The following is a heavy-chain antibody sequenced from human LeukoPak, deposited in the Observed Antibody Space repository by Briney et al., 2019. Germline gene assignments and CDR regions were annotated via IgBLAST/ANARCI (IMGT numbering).Heavy chain of an antibody. V-gene: IGHV3-66*01. CDR2: IYSGGST. CDR1: GFTFSNYA. Sequence: GGSLRLSCAASGFTFSNYAMSWVRQAPGKGLEWVSVIYSGGSTYYADSVKGRFTISRDNSKNTLYLQMNSLRAEDTAVYYCARDRGDGYNDFDYWGQGTLVTVSS. D-gene: IGHD5-24*01. J-gene: IGHJ4*02. CDR3: ARDRGDGYNDFDY.